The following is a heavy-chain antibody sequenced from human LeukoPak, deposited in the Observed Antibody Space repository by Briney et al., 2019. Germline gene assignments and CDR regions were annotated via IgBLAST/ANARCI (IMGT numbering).Heavy chain of an antibody. J-gene: IGHJ4*02. Sequence: SETLSLTCTVSGDSIGAYYWSWIRQPAGKGLECIGRIYKSMYSGGSTDYNPSLKSRVTMSVDTSKNQLSLKLSSLTAADTAVYYCVRDPTTVTTFSDLRGQGTLVTVSS. CDR3: VRDPTTVTTFSDL. CDR2: IYKSMYSGGST. D-gene: IGHD4-17*01. V-gene: IGHV4-4*07. CDR1: GDSIGAYY.